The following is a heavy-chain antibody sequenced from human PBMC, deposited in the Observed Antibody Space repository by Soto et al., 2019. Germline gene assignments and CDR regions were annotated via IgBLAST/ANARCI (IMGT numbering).Heavy chain of an antibody. CDR3: ARQGMAARKYFHKYLDV. J-gene: IGHJ6*02. D-gene: IGHD6-6*01. CDR2: ISYDGSST. CDR1: GFTFRDYA. Sequence: GGSLRLSCAASGFTFRDYAFHWVRQAPGKGLEWVTLISYDGSSTLFADSVKGRFTISRDNSQKTLYLQMNSLRAEDTAVYYCARQGMAARKYFHKYLDVWGQGTTVTVS. V-gene: IGHV3-30-3*01.